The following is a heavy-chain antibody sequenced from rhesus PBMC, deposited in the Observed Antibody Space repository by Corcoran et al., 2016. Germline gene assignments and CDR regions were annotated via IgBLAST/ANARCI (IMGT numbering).Heavy chain of an antibody. J-gene: IGHJ4*01. V-gene: IGHV4-127*01. CDR1: GYSISSGYG. CDR3: ARDPAAFDY. CDR2: IGGRIGST. Sequence: QVQLQESGPGLVKPSETLSLTCAVPGYSISSGYGWSWIRQPPGKGLEWIGYIGGRIGSTNSNPSIKSRVTISKDTSKNQFSLKLSSVTAADTAVYYGARDPAAFDYWGQGVLATVSS.